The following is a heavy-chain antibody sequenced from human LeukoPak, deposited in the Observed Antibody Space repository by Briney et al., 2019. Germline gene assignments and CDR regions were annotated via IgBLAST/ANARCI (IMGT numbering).Heavy chain of an antibody. D-gene: IGHD3-3*01. Sequence: GGSLRLSCAASGFTFSSYWMSWVRQAPGKGLEWVSAISGSGGSTYYADSVKGRFTISRDNSKNTLYLQMNSLRAEDTAVYYCAMYYDFWSGRPSDYWGQGTLVTVSS. CDR2: ISGSGGST. CDR1: GFTFSSYW. CDR3: AMYYDFWSGRPSDY. J-gene: IGHJ4*02. V-gene: IGHV3-23*01.